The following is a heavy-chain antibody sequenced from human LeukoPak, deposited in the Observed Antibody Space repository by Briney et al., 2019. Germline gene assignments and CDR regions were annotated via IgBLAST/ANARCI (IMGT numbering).Heavy chain of an antibody. CDR2: IYNSGST. CDR1: GFSISSSNW. D-gene: IGHD3-10*01. Sequence: KPSGTLSLTCAVSGFSISSSNWWSGGRQPPGEGLGWIGEIYNSGSTNYNPSLKSRVTISVDKSKNQFSLKLSSVTAADTAVYYCARTMVRGVIYRFDIWGQGTMVTVSS. CDR3: ARTMVRGVIYRFDI. V-gene: IGHV4-4*02. J-gene: IGHJ3*02.